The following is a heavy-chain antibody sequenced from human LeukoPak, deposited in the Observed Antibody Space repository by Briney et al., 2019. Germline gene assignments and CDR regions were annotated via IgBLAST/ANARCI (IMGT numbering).Heavy chain of an antibody. CDR1: GYTFTGYY. J-gene: IGHJ4*02. D-gene: IGHD3-3*01. Sequence: ASVKVSCTASGYTFTGYYMHWVRQAPGQGLEWMGWINPNSGGTNYAQKFQGRVTMTRDTSISTAYMELSRLRSDDTAVYYCARVRRITIFGVGQPFDYWGQGTLVTVSS. V-gene: IGHV1-2*02. CDR2: INPNSGGT. CDR3: ARVRRITIFGVGQPFDY.